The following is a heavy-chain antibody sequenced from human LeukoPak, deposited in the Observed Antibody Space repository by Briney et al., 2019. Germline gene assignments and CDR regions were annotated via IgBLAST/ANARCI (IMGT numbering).Heavy chain of an antibody. CDR3: ARVGYDILTGSHAFDI. CDR1: GYTFTGYY. D-gene: IGHD3-9*01. V-gene: IGHV1-2*04. J-gene: IGHJ3*02. Sequence: ASVTVSCKASGYTFTGYYMHWVRQAPGQGLEWMGWINPNSGGTNYAQKFQGWVTMTRDTSISTAYMELSRLRSDDTAVYYCARVGYDILTGSHAFDIWGQGTMVTVSS. CDR2: INPNSGGT.